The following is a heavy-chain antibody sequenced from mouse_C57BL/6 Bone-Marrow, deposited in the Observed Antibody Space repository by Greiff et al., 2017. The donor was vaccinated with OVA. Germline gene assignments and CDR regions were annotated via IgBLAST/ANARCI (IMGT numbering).Heavy chain of an antibody. J-gene: IGHJ3*01. D-gene: IGHD1-1*01. V-gene: IGHV1-81*01. CDR3: ARGPHYYGSSSWFAY. Sequence: QVQLQQSGAELARPGASVKLSCKASGYTFTSYGISWVKQRTGQGLEWIGEIYPRSGNTYYNEKFKGKATLTADKSSSTAYMELRSLTSEDSAVYFCARGPHYYGSSSWFAYWGQGTLVTVSA. CDR2: IYPRSGNT. CDR1: GYTFTSYG.